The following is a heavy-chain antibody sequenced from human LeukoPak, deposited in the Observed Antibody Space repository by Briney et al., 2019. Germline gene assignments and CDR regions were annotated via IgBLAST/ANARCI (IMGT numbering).Heavy chain of an antibody. Sequence: ASVKVSCKASGYTFTNYDINWVRQATGQGLEWMGWINSNSGGTNYAQKFQGRVTMTRDTSITTVYMELSRLGSDDTAVYYCARDLATVATPYFDYWGQGTLVTVSS. CDR1: GYTFTNYD. D-gene: IGHD4-23*01. CDR2: INSNSGGT. J-gene: IGHJ4*02. CDR3: ARDLATVATPYFDY. V-gene: IGHV1-2*02.